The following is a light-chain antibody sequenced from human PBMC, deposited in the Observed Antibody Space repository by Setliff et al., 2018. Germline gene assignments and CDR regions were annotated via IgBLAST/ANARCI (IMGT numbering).Light chain of an antibody. CDR1: SRDVGYYNL. V-gene: IGLV2-23*02. J-gene: IGLJ1*01. CDR2: DFK. CDR3: CSYAGGSAFA. Sequence: QSALTQPASVSGSPGQSITISCTGTSRDVGYYNLVSWYQQHPGKAPKVILYDFKTRPSGVSDRSSGSKSGNTASLTISGLQAEDEADYYCCSYAGGSAFAFGTGTKGTVL.